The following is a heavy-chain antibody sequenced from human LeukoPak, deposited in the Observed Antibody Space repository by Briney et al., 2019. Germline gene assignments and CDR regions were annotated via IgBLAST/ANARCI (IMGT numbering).Heavy chain of an antibody. Sequence: SETLSLTCTVSGASISSFYWSWIRQPPGKGLEWIGYIHYSGSTKYNPSLKSRVTISVDTSKNQFSLNLTSVTAADTAVYYCARGVGVDWFDPWGQGTLVTVSS. CDR3: ARGVGVDWFDP. CDR1: GASISSFY. J-gene: IGHJ5*02. D-gene: IGHD2-8*01. CDR2: IHYSGST. V-gene: IGHV4-59*01.